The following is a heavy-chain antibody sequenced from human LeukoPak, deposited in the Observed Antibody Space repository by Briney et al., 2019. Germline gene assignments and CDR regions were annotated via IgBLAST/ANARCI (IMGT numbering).Heavy chain of an antibody. D-gene: IGHD2-2*01. J-gene: IGHJ3*02. CDR1: GGSFSGYY. CDR2: INHSGST. Sequence: PSETLSLTCAVSGGSFSGYYWSWIRQPLGKGLEWIGEINHSGSTNYNPSLKSRVTISVDTSKNQFSLKLSSVTAADTAVYYCARSRRYQLLRHAFDIWGQGTMVTVSS. V-gene: IGHV4-34*01. CDR3: ARSRRYQLLRHAFDI.